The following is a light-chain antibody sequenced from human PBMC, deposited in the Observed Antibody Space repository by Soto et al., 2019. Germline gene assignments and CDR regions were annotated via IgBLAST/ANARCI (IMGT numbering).Light chain of an antibody. CDR3: QEYGSSSVFT. V-gene: IGKV3-20*01. CDR1: QSVSSSY. CDR2: AAS. J-gene: IGKJ3*01. Sequence: ETVLTQSPGTLSLSPGERATLSCRASQSVSSSYLAWYQQKPGHAARLLIYAASCRATGIPDRFSGSGSGTDFTRTVSRLEHEDVAVYYCQEYGSSSVFTVGPGTKVDIK.